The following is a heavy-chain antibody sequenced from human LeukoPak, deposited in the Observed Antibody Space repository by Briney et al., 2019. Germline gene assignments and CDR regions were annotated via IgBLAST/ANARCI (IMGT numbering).Heavy chain of an antibody. Sequence: GGSLRLSCAASGFTFSSYAMHWVRQAPGKGLEWVAVISYDGSNKYYADSVKGRFTISRDNPKNTLYLQMNSLRAEDTAVYYCAKWGDYDVLTGYYDSDYWGQGTRVTVSS. CDR3: AKWGDYDVLTGYYDSDY. CDR2: ISYDGSNK. V-gene: IGHV3-30-3*02. J-gene: IGHJ4*02. D-gene: IGHD3-9*01. CDR1: GFTFSSYA.